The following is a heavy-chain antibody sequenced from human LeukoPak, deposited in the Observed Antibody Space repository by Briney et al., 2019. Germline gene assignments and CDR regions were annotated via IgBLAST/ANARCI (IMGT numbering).Heavy chain of an antibody. CDR2: IWYDGSNK. V-gene: IGHV3-33*01. CDR3: ARGLDYGDYSWAFDY. Sequence: PGGSLRLSCAAPGFTFSSYGMHWVRQAPGKGLEWVAVIWYDGSNKYYADSVKGRFTISRDNSKNTLYLQMNSLRAEDTAVYYCARGLDYGDYSWAFDYWGQGTLVTVSS. CDR1: GFTFSSYG. J-gene: IGHJ4*02. D-gene: IGHD4-17*01.